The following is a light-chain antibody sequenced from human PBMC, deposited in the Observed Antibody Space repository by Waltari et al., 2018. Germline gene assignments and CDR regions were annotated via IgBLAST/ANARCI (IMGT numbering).Light chain of an antibody. CDR2: ENT. J-gene: IGLJ7*01. CDR3: GTWDSSLSGAV. CDR1: STNLRHNY. V-gene: IGLV1-51*02. Sequence: QSVLTQPPSVSAAPGPRVTIPCSGGSTNLRHNYVSWYRQSPGTAPKLLIYENTERPSGIPGRCSGSKSGTSATLDITGLQAGDEADYYCGTWDSSLSGAVFGGGTHLTVL.